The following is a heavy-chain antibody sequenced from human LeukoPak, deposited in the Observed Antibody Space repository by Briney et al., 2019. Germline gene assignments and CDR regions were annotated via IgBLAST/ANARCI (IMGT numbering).Heavy chain of an antibody. Sequence: GGSLRLSCAASGFTFSDYYMSWIRQAPGKGLEWVSYISSSGSTIYYADSVKGRFTISRDNAKNSLYLQMNSLRAEDTSVYYCARVWDSSGWYWWFDPWGLGTLVTVSS. CDR2: ISSSGSTI. V-gene: IGHV3-11*04. D-gene: IGHD6-19*01. CDR1: GFTFSDYY. CDR3: ARVWDSSGWYWWFDP. J-gene: IGHJ5*02.